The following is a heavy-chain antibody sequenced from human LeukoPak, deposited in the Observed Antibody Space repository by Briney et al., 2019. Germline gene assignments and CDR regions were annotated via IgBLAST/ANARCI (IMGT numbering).Heavy chain of an antibody. CDR3: ARDWRELRPSNYYYGMDV. J-gene: IGHJ6*02. CDR1: GGTFSSYA. CDR2: IIPIFGTA. V-gene: IGHV1-69*13. Sequence: SVKVSCKASGGTFSSYAISWVRQAPGQGLEWMGGIIPIFGTANYAQKFQGRVTITADESTSTAYMELRSLRSDDTAVYYCARDWRELRPSNYYYGMDVWGQGTTVTVSS. D-gene: IGHD1-26*01.